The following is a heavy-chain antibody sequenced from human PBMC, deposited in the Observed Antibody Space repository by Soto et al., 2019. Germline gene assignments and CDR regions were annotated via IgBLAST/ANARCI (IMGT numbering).Heavy chain of an antibody. Sequence: PGGSLRLSCAAAGFTISSYWMSWVRQAPGKGLEWVANIKQDGSEKYYVDSVKGRFTISRDNAKNSLYLQMNSLRAEDTAVYYCARDREDMLYEGDFDYWGQGTLVTVSS. V-gene: IGHV3-7*01. J-gene: IGHJ4*02. CDR2: IKQDGSEK. CDR1: GFTISSYW. D-gene: IGHD2-8*01. CDR3: ARDREDMLYEGDFDY.